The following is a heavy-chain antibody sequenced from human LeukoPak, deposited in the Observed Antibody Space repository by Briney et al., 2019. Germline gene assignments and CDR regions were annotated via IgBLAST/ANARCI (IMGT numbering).Heavy chain of an antibody. CDR1: GITFSSYA. J-gene: IGHJ6*04. CDR2: ISSSGSTI. V-gene: IGHV3-48*03. D-gene: IGHD3-10*02. CDR3: AELGITMIGGV. Sequence: GGSLRLSCAASGITFSSYAMHWVRQAPGKGLEWVSYISSSGSTIYYADSVKGRFTISRDNAKNSLYLQMNSLRAEDTAVYYCAELGITMIGGVWGKGTTVTISS.